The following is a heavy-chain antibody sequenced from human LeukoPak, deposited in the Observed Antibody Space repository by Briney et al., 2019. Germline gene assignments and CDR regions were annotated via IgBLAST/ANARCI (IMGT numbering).Heavy chain of an antibody. J-gene: IGHJ4*02. CDR3: AKDRDGGDPTYYFDY. V-gene: IGHV3-30*02. CDR2: IRYDGSNK. D-gene: IGHD3-16*01. Sequence: GGSLRLSCAASGFTFSSYGMHWVRQAPGKGLEWVAFIRYDGSNKYYADSVKGRFTISRDNSKNTLYLQMNSLRAEDTAVYYCAKDRDGGDPTYYFDYWGQGTLVTVSS. CDR1: GFTFSSYG.